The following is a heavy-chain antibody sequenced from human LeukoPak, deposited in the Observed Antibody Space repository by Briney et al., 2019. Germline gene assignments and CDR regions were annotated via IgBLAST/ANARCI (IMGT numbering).Heavy chain of an antibody. Sequence: PGGSLRLSCAASGFTFSTYWMSWVRQAPGKGLEWVANIKQDGSDTYYADSVKGRFTISRAKAKNPLSLQMNSLRAEHTAVYYCARVRCSSNSCFLDYWGQGTLVTVSS. J-gene: IGHJ4*02. CDR2: IKQDGSDT. CDR3: ARVRCSSNSCFLDY. V-gene: IGHV3-7*01. CDR1: GFTFSTYW. D-gene: IGHD2-2*01.